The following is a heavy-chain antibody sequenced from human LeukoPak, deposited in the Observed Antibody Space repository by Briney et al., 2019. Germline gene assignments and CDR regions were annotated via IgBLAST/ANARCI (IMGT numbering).Heavy chain of an antibody. D-gene: IGHD3-22*01. CDR2: INHSGST. CDR3: ARSLYYYDSSGYYYYFDY. CDR1: GGSFSNYY. V-gene: IGHV4-34*01. J-gene: IGHJ4*02. Sequence: PSETLSLTCAVYGGSFSNYYWSWIRQPPGKGLEWIGEINHSGSTNYNPSLKSRVTISVDTSKNQFSLKLSSVTAADTAVYYCARSLYYYDSSGYYYYFDYWGQGTLVTVSS.